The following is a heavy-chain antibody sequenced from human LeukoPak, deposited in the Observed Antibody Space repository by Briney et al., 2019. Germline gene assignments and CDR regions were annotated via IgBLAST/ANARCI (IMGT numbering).Heavy chain of an antibody. J-gene: IGHJ4*02. CDR1: GFTFSSYA. V-gene: IGHV3-64*01. D-gene: IGHD1-26*01. CDR2: ISSNGGST. CDR3: ARAEWELLYPFDY. Sequence: GGSLRLSCAASGFTFSSYAMHWVRQAPGKGLEYVSAISSNGGSTYYANSVKGRFTISRDNSKNTLYLQMGSLRAEDMAVYYCARAEWELLYPFDYWGQGTLVTVSS.